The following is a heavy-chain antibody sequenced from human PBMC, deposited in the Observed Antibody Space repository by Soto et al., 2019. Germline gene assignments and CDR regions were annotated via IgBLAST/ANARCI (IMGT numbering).Heavy chain of an antibody. CDR3: ARDTLDYYGSGSYYHQLDY. CDR1: GFTFSSYS. D-gene: IGHD3-10*01. V-gene: IGHV3-48*02. CDR2: ISSSSTI. Sequence: GGSLRLSCAASGFTFSSYSMNWVRQAPGKGLEWVSYISSSSTIYYADSVKGRFTISRDNAKNSLYLQMNSLRDEDTAVYYCARDTLDYYGSGSYYHQLDYWGQGTLVTVSS. J-gene: IGHJ4*02.